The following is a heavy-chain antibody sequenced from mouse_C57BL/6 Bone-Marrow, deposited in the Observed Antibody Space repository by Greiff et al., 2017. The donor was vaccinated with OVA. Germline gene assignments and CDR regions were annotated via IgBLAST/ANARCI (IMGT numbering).Heavy chain of an antibody. Sequence: QVQLQQPGAELVKPGASVKLSCKASGYTFTSYWMQWVKQRPGQGLEWIGEIDPSDSYTNYNQKFKGKATLTVDTSSSTAYMQLSSLTSEDSAVYYCARDWGRIFFFAYWGQGTLVTVSA. J-gene: IGHJ3*01. CDR2: IDPSDSYT. CDR1: GYTFTSYW. CDR3: ARDWGRIFFFAY. D-gene: IGHD4-1*01. V-gene: IGHV1-50*01.